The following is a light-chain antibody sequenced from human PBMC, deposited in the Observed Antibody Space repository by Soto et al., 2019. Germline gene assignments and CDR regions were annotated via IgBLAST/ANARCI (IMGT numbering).Light chain of an antibody. CDR3: WSYAGSLYV. V-gene: IGLV2-11*01. CDR2: DVS. CDR1: SSDVGGYNY. Sequence: QSALTQPRSVSGSPGQSVTISCTGTSSDVGGYNYVSWYQQHPGKAPKLMIYDVSKRPSGVPDRFSGSKSGNTASLTISGLQAEDEADYYCWSYAGSLYVFGTGTKLTVL. J-gene: IGLJ1*01.